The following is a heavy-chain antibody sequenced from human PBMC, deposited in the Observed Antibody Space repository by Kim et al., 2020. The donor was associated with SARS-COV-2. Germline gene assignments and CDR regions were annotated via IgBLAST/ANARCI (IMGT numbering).Heavy chain of an antibody. D-gene: IGHD2-15*01. CDR2: ISGSDTGT. CDR3: AKGTRGHCSGVRCYWFDY. V-gene: IGHV3-23*01. Sequence: GSLRLSCAASGFTFSSYAMSWVRQAPGKGLQWVSAISGSDTGTYYADSVKGRFTISRDNSKNTLYLQMNSLRAEDTAIYYCAKGTRGHCSGVRCYWFDYCAQGSLILVSS. J-gene: IGHJ4*02. CDR1: GFTFSSYA.